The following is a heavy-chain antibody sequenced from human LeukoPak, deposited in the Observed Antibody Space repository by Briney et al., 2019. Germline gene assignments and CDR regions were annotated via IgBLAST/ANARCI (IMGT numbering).Heavy chain of an antibody. CDR3: AQLVGVTFN. V-gene: IGHV3-23*01. CDR2: ISGSGDTT. Sequence: PGGSLRLSCAASGFTFSSYVMSWVRQAPGKGLEWASVISGSGDTTYYADSVKGRFTISRDNSRNTLYLQMNSLRAEDTAVYYCAQLVGVTFNWGQGTLVTVSS. CDR1: GFTFSSYV. D-gene: IGHD1-26*01. J-gene: IGHJ4*02.